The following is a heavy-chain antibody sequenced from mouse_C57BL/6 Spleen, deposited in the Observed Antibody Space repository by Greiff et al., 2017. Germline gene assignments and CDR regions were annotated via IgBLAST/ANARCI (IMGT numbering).Heavy chain of an antibody. CDR2: IDPSDSDT. CDR1: GYTFTSYW. V-gene: IGHV1-52*01. Sequence: QVQLQQPGAELVRPGSSVKLSCKASGYTFTSYWMHWVKQRPIQGLEWIGNIDPSDSDTHYNQKFKDKATLTVDKSSSTAYMQLSSLTSEDSAVYYWARGGHLRPFFDYWGQGTTLTVSS. D-gene: IGHD3-2*02. CDR3: ARGGHLRPFFDY. J-gene: IGHJ2*01.